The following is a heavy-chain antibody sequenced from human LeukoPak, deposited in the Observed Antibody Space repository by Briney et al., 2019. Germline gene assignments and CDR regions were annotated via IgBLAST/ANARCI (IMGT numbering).Heavy chain of an antibody. J-gene: IGHJ6*02. V-gene: IGHV6-1*01. CDR2: TYLRSNWYS. D-gene: IGHD7-27*01. CDR3: TRGNNWGDRRYAGMDV. CDR1: GDRVSNNNAA. Sequence: SQTLSLTCAISGDRVSNNNAAWNWIRQSPSRGLEWLGRTYLRSNWYSDYAVSVKGRISINPDTSKNQFSLQLDSVTPDDTAVYYCTRGNNWGDRRYAGMDVWGQGTTVTVSS.